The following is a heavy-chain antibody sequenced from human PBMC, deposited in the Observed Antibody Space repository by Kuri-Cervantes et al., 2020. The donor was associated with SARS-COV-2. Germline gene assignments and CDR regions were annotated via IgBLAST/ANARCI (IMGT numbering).Heavy chain of an antibody. J-gene: IGHJ6*02. CDR2: ISWNSGSI. V-gene: IGHV3-9*01. CDR3: ARDCVGSGSYVRSYYYYGMDV. Sequence: SLKISCAASGFTFDDYAMHWVRQAPGKGLEWVSGISWNSGSIGYADSVKGRFTISRDNAKNSLYLQMNSLRAEDTALYYCARDCVGSGSYVRSYYYYGMDVWGQGTTVTVSS. CDR1: GFTFDDYA. D-gene: IGHD3-10*01.